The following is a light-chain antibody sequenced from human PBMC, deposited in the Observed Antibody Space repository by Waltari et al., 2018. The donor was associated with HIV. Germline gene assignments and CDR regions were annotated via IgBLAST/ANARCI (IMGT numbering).Light chain of an antibody. J-gene: IGLJ3*02. CDR2: DDS. CDR3: QVWHAKSDHWV. CDR1: NLDNKG. Sequence: YVLTQPPSVSVAPGKTARITCGGNNLDNKGVHWYQQVPGQAPRLVMYDDSDRPSGCPARFSGSNSGNTATLTISRVEVGDEADYYCQVWHAKSDHWVFGGGTRLAVL. V-gene: IGLV3-21*03.